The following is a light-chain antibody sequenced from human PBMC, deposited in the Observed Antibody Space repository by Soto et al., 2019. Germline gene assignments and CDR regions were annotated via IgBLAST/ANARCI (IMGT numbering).Light chain of an antibody. CDR3: QQRSDWPPLT. CDR1: QSINTY. V-gene: IGKV3-11*01. J-gene: IGKJ4*01. Sequence: DIVLTQFPATLSLSPGARATLSCRASQSINTYLAWYQQKPGQPPRLLISDASNRATGTPARFSGSGSGTDFTLTISSLEAEDFAVYYCQQRSDWPPLTFGGGTKVEIK. CDR2: DAS.